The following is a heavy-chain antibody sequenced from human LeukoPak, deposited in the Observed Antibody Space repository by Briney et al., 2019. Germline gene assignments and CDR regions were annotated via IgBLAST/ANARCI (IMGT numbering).Heavy chain of an antibody. J-gene: IGHJ4*02. V-gene: IGHV4-34*01. CDR2: INHSGST. Sequence: PSETPSLTCAVYGGSFSGYYWSWIRQPPGKGLEWIGEINHSGSTNYNPSLKSRVTISVDTSKNQFSLKLSSVTAADTAVYYCATVGRLEGAAFDYWGQGTLVTVSS. CDR3: ATVGRLEGAAFDY. CDR1: GGSFSGYY. D-gene: IGHD1-26*01.